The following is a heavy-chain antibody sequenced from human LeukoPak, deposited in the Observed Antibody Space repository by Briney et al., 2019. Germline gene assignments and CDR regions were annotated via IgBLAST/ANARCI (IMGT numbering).Heavy chain of an antibody. Sequence: ASVKVSCKASGYTFTSYYMHWARQAPGQGLEWMGIINPSGGSTSYAQKFQGRVTMTRDMSTSTVYMELSSLRSEDTAVYYCARDLISYSGRSGNRFVLLGYWGQGTLVTVSS. J-gene: IGHJ4*02. CDR1: GYTFTSYY. V-gene: IGHV1-46*01. D-gene: IGHD1-26*01. CDR2: INPSGGST. CDR3: ARDLISYSGRSGNRFVLLGY.